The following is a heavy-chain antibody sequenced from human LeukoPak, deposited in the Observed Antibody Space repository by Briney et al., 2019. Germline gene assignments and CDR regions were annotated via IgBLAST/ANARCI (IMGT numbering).Heavy chain of an antibody. J-gene: IGHJ4*02. V-gene: IGHV3-15*01. D-gene: IGHD3-10*01. Sequence: GGSLRLSCAASGLSISNDWMSWVRQAPGKGLEWVARVKSKSAGETTDYAGPVKSRFTISRDDSKNTLYLQMNSLKTEDTAVYYCTLIQGWGSGSYYRDFWGQGTLVTVSS. CDR1: GLSISNDW. CDR3: TLIQGWGSGSYYRDF. CDR2: VKSKSAGETT.